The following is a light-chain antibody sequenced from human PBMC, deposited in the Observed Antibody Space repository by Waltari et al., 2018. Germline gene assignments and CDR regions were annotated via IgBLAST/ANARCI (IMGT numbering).Light chain of an antibody. CDR1: SSDVGDYKY. Sequence: QSALTQPASVSGSPGQSITISCTATSSDVGDYKYVSWYQQHPGKVPKLLIYDVTNRPSGMSFRFSASKSGYTASLTISGLQAEDEADYYCSSYTTRSTRVFGTGTKVTVL. J-gene: IGLJ1*01. CDR3: SSYTTRSTRV. CDR2: DVT. V-gene: IGLV2-14*03.